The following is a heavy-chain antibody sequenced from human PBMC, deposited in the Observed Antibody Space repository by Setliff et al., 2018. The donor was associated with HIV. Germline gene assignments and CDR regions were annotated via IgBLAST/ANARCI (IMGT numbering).Heavy chain of an antibody. D-gene: IGHD5-18*01. Sequence: PGGSLRLSCVASGFSFSSYWMTWVRQAPGKGLEWVANIKQDGSNKYYADSVKGRFTISRDNSKNTLYLQMNSLRAEDTAVYYCAKDGGYSYGSVYWGQGTLVTVSS. CDR1: GFSFSSYW. J-gene: IGHJ4*02. CDR3: AKDGGYSYGSVY. V-gene: IGHV3-7*01. CDR2: IKQDGSNK.